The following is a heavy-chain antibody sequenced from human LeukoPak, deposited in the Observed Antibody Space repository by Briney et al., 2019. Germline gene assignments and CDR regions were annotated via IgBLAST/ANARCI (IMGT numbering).Heavy chain of an antibody. CDR1: GYTFTGYY. CDR3: ARDYYDSSGLDV. J-gene: IGHJ4*02. V-gene: IGHV1-18*04. CDR2: ISAYNGNT. Sequence: GASVKVSCKASGYTFTGYYMHWVRQAPGQGLEWMGWISAYNGNTNYAQKLQGRVTMTTDTSTSTAYMELRSLRSDDTAVYYCARDYYDSSGLDVWGQGTLVTVSS. D-gene: IGHD3-22*01.